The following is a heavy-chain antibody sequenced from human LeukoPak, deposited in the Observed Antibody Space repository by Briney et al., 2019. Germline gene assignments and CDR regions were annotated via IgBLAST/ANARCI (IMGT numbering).Heavy chain of an antibody. Sequence: SETLSLTCTVSGGSISSHYWSWIRQPPGKGLEWIGYIYYSGSTNYNLSLKSRVTISVDTSKNQFSLKLSSVTAADTAVYYCARDGIAAAFGAFDIWGQGTMVTVSS. J-gene: IGHJ3*02. CDR3: ARDGIAAAFGAFDI. D-gene: IGHD6-13*01. CDR1: GGSISSHY. V-gene: IGHV4-59*11. CDR2: IYYSGST.